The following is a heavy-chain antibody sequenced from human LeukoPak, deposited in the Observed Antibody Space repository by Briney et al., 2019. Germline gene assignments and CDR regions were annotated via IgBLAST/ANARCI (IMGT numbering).Heavy chain of an antibody. D-gene: IGHD2-15*01. CDR3: AKLGGWGYCSGGSCPAGAFDI. CDR1: GFTFSSYG. V-gene: IGHV3-30*02. Sequence: GGSLRLSCAASGFTFSSYGMHWVRQAPGKGLEWVAFIRYDGSNKYYADSVKGRFTISRDNSKNTLYLQMNSLRAEDTAVYYCAKLGGWGYCSGGSCPAGAFDIWGQGTTVTVSS. CDR2: IRYDGSNK. J-gene: IGHJ3*02.